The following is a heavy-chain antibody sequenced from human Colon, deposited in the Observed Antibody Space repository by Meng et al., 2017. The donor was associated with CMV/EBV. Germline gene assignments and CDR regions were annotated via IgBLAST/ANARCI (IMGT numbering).Heavy chain of an antibody. J-gene: IGHJ4*02. V-gene: IGHV1-2*02. D-gene: IGHD2-2*01. CDR1: EYIFTAYF. CDR2: ISTNTGFT. CDR3: ARDVASRRRRVVPAALY. Sequence: ASVKVSCKASEYIFTAYFMHWVRQAPGQGLEWMGWISTNTGFTNYAQKFQGRVTMTRDTSLTTAYMELRNLMPDDTAVYYCARDVASRRRRVVPAALYWGQGTLVTVSS.